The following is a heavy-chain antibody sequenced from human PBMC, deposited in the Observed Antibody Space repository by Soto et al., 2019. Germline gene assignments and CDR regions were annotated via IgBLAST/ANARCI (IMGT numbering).Heavy chain of an antibody. CDR2: ISSNGVGT. V-gene: IGHV3-64*01. CDR3: ARRARPDFYYMDV. J-gene: IGHJ6*03. D-gene: IGHD6-6*01. Sequence: SLRLSCAASGFTLSGYAMDWVRQAPGKGLEYVSGISSNGVGTYYANSVQGRFTISRDNSKNTVYLQMGSLRPEDMAVYYCARRARPDFYYMDVWGKGTTVTVSS. CDR1: GFTLSGYA.